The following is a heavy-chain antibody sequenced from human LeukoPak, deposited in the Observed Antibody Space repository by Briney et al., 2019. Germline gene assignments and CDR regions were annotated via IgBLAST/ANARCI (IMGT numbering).Heavy chain of an antibody. V-gene: IGHV3-23*01. J-gene: IGHJ4*02. Sequence: PGGSLRLSCAASGFTFSTYAMNWVRQAPGKGLEWVSAISGSGGSTYYADSVKGRFTISRDNSKNTLYLQMNSLRAEDTAVYYCAKSGSNDGYSKYYFDYWGQGTLVTVSS. CDR2: ISGSGGST. CDR1: GFTFSTYA. CDR3: AKSGSNDGYSKYYFDY. D-gene: IGHD5-24*01.